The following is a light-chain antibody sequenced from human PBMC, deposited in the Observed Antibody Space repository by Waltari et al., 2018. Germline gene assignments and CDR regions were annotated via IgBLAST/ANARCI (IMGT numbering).Light chain of an antibody. CDR1: QSLLYSSNVKNY. Sequence: DIVMTQSPVSLAVSLGERATINCKSSQSLLYSSNVKNYLAWYQQKPGEPPKRLIYWASTRESGVPDRFTGSGSGTDFPLTISSLQAEDVAVYYCQQYYSSPRTFGQGTKLEIK. CDR2: WAS. V-gene: IGKV4-1*01. J-gene: IGKJ2*01. CDR3: QQYYSSPRT.